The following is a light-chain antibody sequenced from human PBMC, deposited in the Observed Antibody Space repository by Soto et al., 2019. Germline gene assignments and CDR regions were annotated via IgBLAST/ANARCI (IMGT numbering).Light chain of an antibody. CDR1: SSNIGSNH. CDR2: TNY. CDR3: QSYDTGRTGHVL. Sequence: QSVLTQPPSASGTPGQSVTISCAGSSSNIGSNHAYWFQQLPRAAPKLLIYTNYQRPSGVPDRFSGSKSGTSASLAISGLRSEDEADYYCQSYDTGRTGHVLFGGGTKVTVL. J-gene: IGLJ2*01. V-gene: IGLV1-47*02.